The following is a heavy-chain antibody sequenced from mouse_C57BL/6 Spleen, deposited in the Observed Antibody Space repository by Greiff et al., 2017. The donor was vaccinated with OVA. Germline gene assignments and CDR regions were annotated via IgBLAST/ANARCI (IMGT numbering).Heavy chain of an antibody. CDR2: IDPSDSYT. CDR1: GYTFTSYW. CDR3: ARSDSDY. V-gene: IGHV1-69*01. J-gene: IGHJ4*01. Sequence: QVQLQQPGAELVMPGASVKLSCKASGYTFTSYWMHWVKQRPGQGLEWIGEIDPSDSYTNYNQKFKGKSTLTVDKSSSTAYMQLSSLTSEDSAVYYCARSDSDYWGQGTSVTVSS.